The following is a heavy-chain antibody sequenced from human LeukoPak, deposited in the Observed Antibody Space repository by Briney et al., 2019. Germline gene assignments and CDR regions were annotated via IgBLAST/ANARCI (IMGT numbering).Heavy chain of an antibody. D-gene: IGHD5-12*01. V-gene: IGHV3-74*01. CDR1: AFTFSNSW. CDR2: INERGSST. Sequence: GGSLRLSCAASAFTFSNSWLHWVRQAPGKGLVWVSRINERGSSTSYADSVKGRFTISRDNAKNALYLQMNNLRAGDTAVYYCAGGRLVGTSKAVAIDYWGQGTLVTVSS. J-gene: IGHJ4*02. CDR3: AGGRLVGTSKAVAIDY.